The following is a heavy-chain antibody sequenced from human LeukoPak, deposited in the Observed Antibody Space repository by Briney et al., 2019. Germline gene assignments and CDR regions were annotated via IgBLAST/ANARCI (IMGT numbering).Heavy chain of an antibody. CDR3: ARADEITSGATGGAFDI. J-gene: IGHJ3*02. CDR1: GYTFTSYG. Sequence: ASGKVSCKASGYTFTSYGISWGRQAPGQGLEWMGGISAYNGNTNYAQKLQGRVTMTTDTSTSTAYMELRSLRSDDTAVYYCARADEITSGATGGAFDIWGQGTMVTVSS. V-gene: IGHV1-18*01. CDR2: ISAYNGNT. D-gene: IGHD1-26*01.